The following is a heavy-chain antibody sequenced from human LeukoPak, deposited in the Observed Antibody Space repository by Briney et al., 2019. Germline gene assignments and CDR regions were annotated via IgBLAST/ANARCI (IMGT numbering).Heavy chain of an antibody. CDR1: GFTFSSYA. V-gene: IGHV3-23*01. Sequence: PGGSLRLSCAASGFTFSSYAMSWVRQAPGKGLEWVSAISGSGGSTYYADSVKGRFTISRDNSKNTLHLQMNSLRAEDTAVYYCAKHRGLDYYYYYMDVWGKGTTVTVSS. CDR3: AKHRGLDYYYYYMDV. J-gene: IGHJ6*03. CDR2: ISGSGGST.